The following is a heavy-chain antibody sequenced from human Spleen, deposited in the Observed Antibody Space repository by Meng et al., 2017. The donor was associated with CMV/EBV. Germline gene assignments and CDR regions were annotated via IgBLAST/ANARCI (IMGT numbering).Heavy chain of an antibody. J-gene: IGHJ4*02. V-gene: IGHV1-69*05. CDR1: TFNSYA. CDR2: IIPMFGTT. CDR3: ATTSTYSRSSQIPDQFDY. Sequence: TFNSYAISWVRQAPGQGLEWMGGIIPMFGTTNYAQRLQDRVTITTDDSTNTAYMELSSLRSEDTAVYYCATTSTYSRSSQIPDQFDYWGQGTLVTVSS. D-gene: IGHD6-6*01.